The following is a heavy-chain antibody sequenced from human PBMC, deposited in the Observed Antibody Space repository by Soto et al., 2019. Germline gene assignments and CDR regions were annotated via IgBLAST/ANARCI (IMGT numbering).Heavy chain of an antibody. CDR2: ISGSGGST. V-gene: IGHV3-23*01. Sequence: GGSLRLSCAASGFTFSSYAMSWVRQAPGKGLEWVSAISGSGGSTYYADPVKGRFTISRDNSKNTLYLQMNSLRAEDTAVYYCAKDIVDTARSFVRDYWGQGTLVTVSS. CDR1: GFTFSSYA. J-gene: IGHJ4*02. D-gene: IGHD5-18*01. CDR3: AKDIVDTARSFVRDY.